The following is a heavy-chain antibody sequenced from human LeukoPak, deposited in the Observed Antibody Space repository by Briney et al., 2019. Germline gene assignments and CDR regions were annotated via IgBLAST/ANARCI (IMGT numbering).Heavy chain of an antibody. CDR1: GGSISTYY. V-gene: IGHV4-59*01. CDR2: IYYSGST. J-gene: IGHJ5*02. CDR3: ARVGYSYGT. Sequence: SETLSLTCTVSGGSISTYYWTWIRQPLGKGLDWIGYIYYSGSTNYNPSLKSRVTISVDTSKNQFSLDLSSVTAADTAVYYCARVGYSYGTWGQGTLVTVSS. D-gene: IGHD5-18*01.